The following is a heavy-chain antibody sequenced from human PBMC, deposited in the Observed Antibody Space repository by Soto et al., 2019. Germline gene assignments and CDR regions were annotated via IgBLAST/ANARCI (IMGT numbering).Heavy chain of an antibody. J-gene: IGHJ3*02. D-gene: IGHD2-2*01. CDR2: INPSGGST. Sequence: ASVKESSNASGYTFTSYYRHLVRQAPAQGLEWMGIINPSGGSTSYAQKFQGRVTMTRDTSTSTVYMELSSLISEDTAVSSCARDSPSSAPTHAFDIWS. V-gene: IGHV1-46*01. CDR1: GYTFTSYY. CDR3: ARDSPSSAPTHAFDI.